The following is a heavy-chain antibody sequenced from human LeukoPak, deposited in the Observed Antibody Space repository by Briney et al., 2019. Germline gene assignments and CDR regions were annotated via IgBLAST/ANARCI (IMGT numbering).Heavy chain of an antibody. V-gene: IGHV4-59*01. CDR3: ARLTSSGYQEWYLDS. CDR2: VYSNGNT. D-gene: IGHD6-25*01. Sequence: SETLSLTCTVSGVSITSYNRSWIRQPPGKGLEWIAFVYSNGNTNYNPSLKSRLTISINTSKNQFSLKLSSVTAADTAVYYCARLTSSGYQEWYLDSCGRGTLVTVSS. J-gene: IGHJ2*01. CDR1: GVSITSYN.